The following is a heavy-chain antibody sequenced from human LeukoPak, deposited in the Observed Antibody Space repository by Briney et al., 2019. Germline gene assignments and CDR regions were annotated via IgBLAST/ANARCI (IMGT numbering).Heavy chain of an antibody. CDR3: ARERRWLQFGYGARYAFDI. CDR2: ISAYNGST. V-gene: IGHV1-18*01. J-gene: IGHJ3*02. CDR1: GYTFTSYG. D-gene: IGHD5-24*01. Sequence: ASVKVSYKASGYTFTSYGISCVRQAPGQGLEWMGWISAYNGSTNYAQKLQGRVTMTTDTSTSTAYMELRSLRSDDTAVYYCARERRWLQFGYGARYAFDIWGQGTMVTVSS.